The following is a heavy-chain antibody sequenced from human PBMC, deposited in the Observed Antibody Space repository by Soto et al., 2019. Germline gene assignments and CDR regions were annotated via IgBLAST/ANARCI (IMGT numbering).Heavy chain of an antibody. J-gene: IGHJ3*02. D-gene: IGHD5-12*01. V-gene: IGHV1-18*01. Sequence: QVQLVQSGTAVTKPGTSVKVSCKTSGYTFANYGISWVRQAPGQRLEWMGWISADSGTTNYAQNLQGRVTMTTDTSTSTAYMELRSLRSDDTAMYYCAREGGYHPHAFDIWGQGTMVTVSS. CDR2: ISADSGTT. CDR1: GYTFANYG. CDR3: AREGGYHPHAFDI.